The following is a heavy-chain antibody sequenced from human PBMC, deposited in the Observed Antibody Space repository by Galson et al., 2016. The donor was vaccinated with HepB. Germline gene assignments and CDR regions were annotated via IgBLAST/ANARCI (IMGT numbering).Heavy chain of an antibody. V-gene: IGHV4-31*11. CDR1: GGSISRDAYY. Sequence: TLSLTCAVSGGSISRDAYYWSWVRQRPGKGLEWIGFIHYSGSTFYNPSLKSRVSISIDASKNQFSLNLSSVTAADTAVYYCARNTQMATQHFDYWGQGILATVSS. CDR2: IHYSGST. CDR3: ARNTQMATQHFDY. D-gene: IGHD5-24*01. J-gene: IGHJ4*02.